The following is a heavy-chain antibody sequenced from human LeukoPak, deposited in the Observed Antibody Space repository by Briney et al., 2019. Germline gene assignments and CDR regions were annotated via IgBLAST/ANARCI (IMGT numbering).Heavy chain of an antibody. CDR2: IDYSGST. J-gene: IGHJ4*02. V-gene: IGHV4-59*01. CDR3: ARVSRRHTLDY. Sequence: SETLSLTCIVSNGSISTYYWSWIRQPPGKGLEWIGYIDYSGSTNYNPSLKSRVTMSLDTSKDHFSLRLSSVTAADSAVYYCARVSRRHTLDYWGQGTLVTVSS. CDR1: NGSISTYY.